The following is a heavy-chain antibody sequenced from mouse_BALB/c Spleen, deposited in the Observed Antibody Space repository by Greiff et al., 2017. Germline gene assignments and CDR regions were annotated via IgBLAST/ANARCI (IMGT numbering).Heavy chain of an antibody. J-gene: IGHJ4*01. Sequence: VQLQQSGAELVKPGASVKLSCTASGFNIKDTYMHWVKQRPEQGLEWIGRIDPANGNTKYDPKFQGRATITADTSSNTAYLQLSSLTSEDTAVYYCAGGGSIYYAMDYWGQGTSVTVSS. CDR2: IDPANGNT. V-gene: IGHV14-3*02. CDR1: GFNIKDTY. CDR3: AGGGSIYYAMDY. D-gene: IGHD1-1*01.